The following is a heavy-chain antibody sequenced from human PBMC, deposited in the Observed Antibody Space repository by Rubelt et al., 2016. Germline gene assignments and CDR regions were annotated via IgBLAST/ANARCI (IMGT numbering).Heavy chain of an antibody. CDR1: GYSFLSYG. D-gene: IGHD6-19*01. Sequence: QVQLMQSGAEVRRPGASVKVSCKASGYSFLSYGITWVRQAPGQRLEWMGWMSVDNGNTVYAKKFQVRITMTRNTAITTAYMELSSLESEDTAIYYCARIMEIDSSTLTYWGQGTLVTVSS. CDR3: ARIMEIDSSTLTY. CDR2: MSVDNGNT. J-gene: IGHJ4*02. V-gene: IGHV1-8*01.